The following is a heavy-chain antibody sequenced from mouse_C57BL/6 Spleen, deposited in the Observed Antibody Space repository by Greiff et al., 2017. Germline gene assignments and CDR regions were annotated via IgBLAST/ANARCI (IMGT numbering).Heavy chain of an antibody. CDR2: ISNLAYSI. CDR3: ARHEDDYYVFAY. V-gene: IGHV5-15*01. CDR1: GFTFSDYG. D-gene: IGHD2-3*01. J-gene: IGHJ3*01. Sequence: EVQVVESGGGLVQPGGSLKLSCAASGFTFSDYGMAWVRQAPRKGPEWVAFISNLAYSIYYADTVTGRFTISRENAKNTLYLEMSSLRSDDTAMYYCARHEDDYYVFAYWGQGTLVTVSA.